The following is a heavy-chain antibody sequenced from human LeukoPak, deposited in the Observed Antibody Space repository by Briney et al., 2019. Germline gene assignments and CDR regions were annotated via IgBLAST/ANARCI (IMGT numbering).Heavy chain of an antibody. Sequence: AETLSLTCSVSGGSLRSGRHHWAWVRQTPDKGLEPIVSGDQTWSPYYNPPLKSRLNISVETSDQQFSLNLRSVTAADTAVYYCARDLGGYPFFLAVWGKGTTVTVSS. CDR2: GDQTWSP. CDR1: GGSLRSGRHH. D-gene: IGHD2-15*01. J-gene: IGHJ6*04. V-gene: IGHV4-39*07. CDR3: ARDLGGYPFFLAV.